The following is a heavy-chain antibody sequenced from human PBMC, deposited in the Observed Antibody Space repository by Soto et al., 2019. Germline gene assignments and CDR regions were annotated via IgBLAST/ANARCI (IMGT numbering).Heavy chain of an antibody. CDR2: IYYSGST. D-gene: IGHD2-15*01. CDR1: GGSISSGGYY. V-gene: IGHV4-31*03. Sequence: QVQLQESGPGLVKPSQTLSLTCTVSGGSISSGGYYWSWIRQHPGKGLEWTGYIYYSGSTYYNPSLKSRVTISVDTSKNQFSLKLSSVTAADTAVYYCARMTKGGVVAAPNWFDPWGQGTLVTVSS. CDR3: ARMTKGGVVAAPNWFDP. J-gene: IGHJ5*02.